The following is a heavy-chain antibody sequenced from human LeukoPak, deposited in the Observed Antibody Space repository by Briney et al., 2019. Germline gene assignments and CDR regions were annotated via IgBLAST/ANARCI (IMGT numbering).Heavy chain of an antibody. V-gene: IGHV3-30*03. CDR3: ARASGDSSDFETPKDCYYYGVDV. J-gene: IGHJ6*02. Sequence: GGSLRLSCTASGFTLRNYGMSWVRQAPGKGLEWVAVITDNGSKTYYAHSVKGRFTISRDTSKNTLYVQMSSLRPEDTAVYYCARASGDSSDFETPKDCYYYGVDVWGQGTAAIPSS. CDR1: GFTLRNYG. D-gene: IGHD3-3*01. CDR2: ITDNGSKT.